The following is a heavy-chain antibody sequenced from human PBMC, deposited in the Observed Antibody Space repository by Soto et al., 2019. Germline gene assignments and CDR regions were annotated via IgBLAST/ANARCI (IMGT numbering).Heavy chain of an antibody. J-gene: IGHJ4*02. CDR2: IIPILGIA. Sequence: QVQLVQSGAEVKKPGSSVKVSCKASGGTFSSYTISWVRQAPGQGLEWMGRIIPILGIANYAQKFQGRVTITADKSTSTAYMELSGWRFEDTAGYYCARDSSKGSGGPFLGYWGQGTLVTVPS. CDR3: ARDSSKGSGGPFLGY. CDR1: GGTFSSYT. D-gene: IGHD3-10*01. V-gene: IGHV1-69*08.